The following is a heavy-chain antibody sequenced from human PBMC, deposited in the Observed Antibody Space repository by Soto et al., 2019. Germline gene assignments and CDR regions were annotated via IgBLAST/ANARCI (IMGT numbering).Heavy chain of an antibody. CDR2: INPSNGFT. CDR1: GFTFTNYY. V-gene: IGHV1-46*01. D-gene: IGHD2-21*02. J-gene: IGHJ6*02. CDR3: ARDRPDTYCGGDCPLGYYYHGMDV. Sequence: QVQLVQSVTELKKPGASVSLSCKASGFTFTNYYFNWVRQSPGEGPQWMGIINPSNGFTSYSQKFQDRVTMTTDTSTNTVYMEVRSLRFEDTAVYFCARDRPDTYCGGDCPLGYYYHGMDVWGQGTAVTVSS.